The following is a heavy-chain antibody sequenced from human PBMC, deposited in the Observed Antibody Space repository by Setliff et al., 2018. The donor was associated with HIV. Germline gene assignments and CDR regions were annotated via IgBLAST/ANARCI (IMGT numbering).Heavy chain of an antibody. D-gene: IGHD6-13*01. J-gene: IGHJ4*02. CDR3: ATAQGIATANFDY. V-gene: IGHV1-18*01. Sequence: ASVKVSCKASGYTFSSFGVTWVRQAPGQGLEWMGWISGYNGNTNYPQKLQGRVTMTTDTSTSTAYMEVRSLRSDDTAVYYCATAQGIATANFDYWGQGTLVTVSS. CDR2: ISGYNGNT. CDR1: GYTFSSFG.